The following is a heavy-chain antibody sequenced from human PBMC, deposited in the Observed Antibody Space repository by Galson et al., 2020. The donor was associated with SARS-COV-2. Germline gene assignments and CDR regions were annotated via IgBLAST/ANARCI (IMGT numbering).Heavy chain of an antibody. V-gene: IGHV1-69*01. J-gene: IGHJ4*02. Sequence: KISCKASGGSFSSHGFNWVRLAPGQGFEWMGGIIPRLGRPNYAQRFQGRVTITADEATSTVYMEVRNLRSEDTALYYCARSQPFCSGDCYFDHWGQGILATVSS. CDR2: IIPRLGRP. D-gene: IGHD2-21*02. CDR1: GGSFSSHG. CDR3: ARSQPFCSGDCYFDH.